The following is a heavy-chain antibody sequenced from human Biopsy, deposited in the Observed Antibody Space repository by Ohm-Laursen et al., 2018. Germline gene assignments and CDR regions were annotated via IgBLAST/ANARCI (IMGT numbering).Heavy chain of an antibody. J-gene: IGHJ5*02. V-gene: IGHV6-1*01. CDR3: TRETPTGIPFNWFDP. CDR2: TYYRTQWFF. D-gene: IGHD1-1*01. CDR1: GDSISNKDAA. Sequence: QTLSLTCAVSGDSISNKDAAWDWIRRSPSRGLEWLGRTYYRTQWFFDYAVFVRSRISIKPDTSKNQFSLELNSVTPEDTAVYFCTRETPTGIPFNWFDPWGQGTLVTVSS.